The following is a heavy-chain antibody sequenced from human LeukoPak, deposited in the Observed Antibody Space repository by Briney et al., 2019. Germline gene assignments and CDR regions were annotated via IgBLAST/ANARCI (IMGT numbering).Heavy chain of an antibody. V-gene: IGHV3-30*02. J-gene: IGHJ2*01. CDR1: GFTFMYYG. Sequence: PGGSLRLSCAASGFTFMYYGMHWVRQALGKGLDWVAFIQSDGSKKYYGDSKRGRFTISRDNSKNTLYPEMNSLTAEDTAVYYCAQDEHPWYFGVWGRGTLVTVSS. CDR2: IQSDGSKK. CDR3: AQDEHPWYFGV. D-gene: IGHD1/OR15-1a*01.